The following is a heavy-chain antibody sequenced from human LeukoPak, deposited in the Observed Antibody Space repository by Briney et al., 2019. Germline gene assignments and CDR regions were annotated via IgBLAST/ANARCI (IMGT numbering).Heavy chain of an antibody. CDR1: GGSISTYY. CDR3: ARENSNSWYLDY. J-gene: IGHJ4*02. Sequence: SETLSLTCTVSGGSISTYYWSWIRQPPGKGLEWIGYIYHSGSTNYTPSLKSLVTISVDTSNNQFSLKLSSVTAADTAVYYCARENSNSWYLDYWGQGTLVTVSS. V-gene: IGHV4-59*01. D-gene: IGHD6-13*01. CDR2: IYHSGST.